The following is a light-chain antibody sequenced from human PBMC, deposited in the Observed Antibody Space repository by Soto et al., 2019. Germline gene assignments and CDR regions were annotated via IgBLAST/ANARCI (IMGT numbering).Light chain of an antibody. CDR2: EAS. CDR3: CSYSGSITWV. J-gene: IGLJ3*02. CDR1: SSDVGSSDL. Sequence: QAVVTQPASVSGSPGQSITIPCTGISSDVGSSDLVSWYQQHPGRAPKLMIYEASKRPSGVSNRFSGSKSGNTASRTISGLQAEDEADYYCCSYSGSITWVFGGGTKLTVL. V-gene: IGLV2-23*01.